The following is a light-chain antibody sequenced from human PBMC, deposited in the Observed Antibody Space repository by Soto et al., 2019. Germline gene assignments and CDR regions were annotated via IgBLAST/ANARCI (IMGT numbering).Light chain of an antibody. Sequence: TLSLSPGERAPLSCRASQSVSSYLAWYQQRAGQAPRLLIYDAVRRATGVPDRFSGSGSGTDFTLTISCLQSEDFGVYYCQQYNNFPPKFGQGTKVDIK. CDR2: DAV. CDR3: QQYNNFPPK. V-gene: IGKV3-15*01. CDR1: QSVSSY. J-gene: IGKJ1*01.